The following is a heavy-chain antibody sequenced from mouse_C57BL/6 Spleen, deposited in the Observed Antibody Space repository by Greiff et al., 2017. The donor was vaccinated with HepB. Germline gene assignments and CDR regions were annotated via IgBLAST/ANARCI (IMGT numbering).Heavy chain of an antibody. CDR2: ISSGSSTI. D-gene: IGHD3-2*02. CDR1: GFTFSDYG. V-gene: IGHV5-17*01. J-gene: IGHJ4*01. CDR3: ARPGQAYAMDY. Sequence: DVMLVESGGGLVKPGGSLKLSCAASGFTFSDYGMHWVRQAPEKGLEWVAYISSGSSTIYYADTVKGRFTIARDNAKITLFLQRTSLRSEDTAMYYCARPGQAYAMDYWGQGTSVTVSS.